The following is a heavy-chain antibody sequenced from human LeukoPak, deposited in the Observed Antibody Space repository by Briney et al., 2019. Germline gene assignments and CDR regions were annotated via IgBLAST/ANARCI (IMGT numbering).Heavy chain of an antibody. D-gene: IGHD2-15*01. Sequence: GESLKISCEGSGYSFANYWIAWMRQMPGKGLEWMGIIYPGDSDTRYSPSFQGQVAISADKSISTAYLQWSSLKASDTAMYYCARQECCSGGSCYTWFDPWGQGTLVTVSS. J-gene: IGHJ5*02. CDR2: IYPGDSDT. CDR3: ARQECCSGGSCYTWFDP. CDR1: GYSFANYW. V-gene: IGHV5-51*01.